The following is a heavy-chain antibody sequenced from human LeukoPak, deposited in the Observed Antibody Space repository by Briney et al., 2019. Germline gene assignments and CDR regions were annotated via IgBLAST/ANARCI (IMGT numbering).Heavy chain of an antibody. Sequence: SVKVSCKASGGTFSSYAISWVRQAPGQGLEWMGWIIPIFGTANYAQKFQGRVTITADESTSTAYMELSSLRSEDTAVYYCAAVRTYYYDSSGYYDYWGQGTLVTVSS. J-gene: IGHJ4*02. CDR1: GGTFSSYA. CDR3: AAVRTYYYDSSGYYDY. V-gene: IGHV1-69*13. D-gene: IGHD3-22*01. CDR2: IIPIFGTA.